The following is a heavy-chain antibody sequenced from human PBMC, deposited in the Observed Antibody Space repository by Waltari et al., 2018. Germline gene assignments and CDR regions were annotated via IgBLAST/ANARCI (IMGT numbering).Heavy chain of an antibody. D-gene: IGHD5-18*01. Sequence: QVQLVESGGGVVQPGRSLRLSCAASGFTFSSYGMHWVRQAPGKGLEWVEVISYDGSNKYYADSVKGRFTISRDNSKNTLYLQMNSLRAEDTAVYYCAKDSAMASMDVWGQGTTVTVSS. CDR2: ISYDGSNK. CDR3: AKDSAMASMDV. V-gene: IGHV3-30*18. J-gene: IGHJ6*02. CDR1: GFTFSSYG.